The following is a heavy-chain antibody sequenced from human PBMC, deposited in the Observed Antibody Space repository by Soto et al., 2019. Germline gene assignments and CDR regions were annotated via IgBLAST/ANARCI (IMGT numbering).Heavy chain of an antibody. CDR2: INAGKGNT. CDR3: ARGITLPTPLDY. J-gene: IGHJ4*02. D-gene: IGHD1-20*01. Sequence: QVQLVQSGAEEKKPGASVKVSCKASGYTFTSYAMHSVRQAPGQRREWMGWINAGKGNTKYSQKFQGRVTIARDTSASTAYMELSSLRSEDTAVYYCARGITLPTPLDYWGQGTLVTVSS. V-gene: IGHV1-3*05. CDR1: GYTFTSYA.